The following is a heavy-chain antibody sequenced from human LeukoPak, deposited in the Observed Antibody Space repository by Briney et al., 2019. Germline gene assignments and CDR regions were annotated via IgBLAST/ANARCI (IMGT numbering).Heavy chain of an antibody. D-gene: IGHD6-19*01. J-gene: IGHJ4*02. Sequence: GGSLRLSCAASGFTFSSYDMHWVRQATGKGLEWVSAIGTAGDTYYPGSVKGRFTISRENAKNSLYLQMNSLRAGDTAVYYCARGGSYIAVAAPSDYWGQGTLVTVSS. CDR1: GFTFSSYD. CDR3: ARGGSYIAVAAPSDY. CDR2: IGTAGDT. V-gene: IGHV3-13*01.